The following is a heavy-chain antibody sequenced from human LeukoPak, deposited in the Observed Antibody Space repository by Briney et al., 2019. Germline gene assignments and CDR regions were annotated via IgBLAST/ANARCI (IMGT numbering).Heavy chain of an antibody. CDR3: ARGQWLPVFDF. Sequence: SETLSLTCTVSGYSISSGHYWGWIRQPPGKGLEWIGTIFHSGSTYYNPPLKSRVTISVDTSKNHFSLKLSSVTAADTAVYYCARGQWLPVFDFWGQGTLVTVSS. V-gene: IGHV4-38-2*02. J-gene: IGHJ4*02. CDR2: IFHSGST. D-gene: IGHD3-22*01. CDR1: GYSISSGHY.